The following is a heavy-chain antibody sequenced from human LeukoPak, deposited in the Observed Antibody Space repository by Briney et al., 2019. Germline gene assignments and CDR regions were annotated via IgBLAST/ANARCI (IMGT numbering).Heavy chain of an antibody. D-gene: IGHD3-22*01. J-gene: IGHJ1*01. Sequence: ASVKVSCKASGYTFTGYYIHWVRQAPGQGLEWMGWINPNSGGTNYAQKFQGRVTMTRDTSISTAYMELSRLRSDDTAVYYCARGNGSGYYYWYFQHWGQGTLVTVSS. CDR2: INPNSGGT. CDR3: ARGNGSGYYYWYFQH. CDR1: GYTFTGYY. V-gene: IGHV1-2*02.